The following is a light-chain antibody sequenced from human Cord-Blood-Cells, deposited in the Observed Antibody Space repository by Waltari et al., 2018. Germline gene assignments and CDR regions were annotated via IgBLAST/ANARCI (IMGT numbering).Light chain of an antibody. CDR1: SSDVGGYNY. V-gene: IGLV2-14*03. CDR2: DVS. CDR3: SSYTSSSTWV. Sequence: QSALTQPASASASPGQSTTTPCPGTSSDVGGYNYVSWYQQHPGKAPKLMIYDVSNRPSGVSNRFSGSKSGNTASLTISGLQAEDEADYYCSSYTSSSTWVFGGGTKLTVL. J-gene: IGLJ3*02.